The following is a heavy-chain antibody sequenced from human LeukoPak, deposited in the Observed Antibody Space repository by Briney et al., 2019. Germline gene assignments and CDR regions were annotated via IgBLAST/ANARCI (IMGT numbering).Heavy chain of an antibody. CDR3: AKDINPPKYYDILTGYYKFGAFDI. J-gene: IGHJ3*02. V-gene: IGHV3-9*01. D-gene: IGHD3-9*01. Sequence: GGSLRLSCAASGFTFDDYAMHWVRQAPGKGLEWVLGISWNSRSIGYADSVKGRFTISRDNAKNSLYPQMNSLRAEDTALYYCAKDINPPKYYDILTGYYKFGAFDIWGQGTMVTVSS. CDR2: ISWNSRSI. CDR1: GFTFDDYA.